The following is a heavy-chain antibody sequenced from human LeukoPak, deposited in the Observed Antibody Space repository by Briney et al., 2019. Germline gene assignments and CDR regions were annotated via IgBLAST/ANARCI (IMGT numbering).Heavy chain of an antibody. CDR3: ARGGVAGGMDV. CDR1: GFTFSSYW. CDR2: INSDGYSI. J-gene: IGHJ6*02. D-gene: IGHD6-19*01. Sequence: GGSLRLSCAASGFTFSSYWMHWVRQAPGEGLVWVSRINSDGYSIGYADSVKGRFTTSRDNAKNTLHLQMNSLRAEDTAVYYCARGGVAGGMDVWGQGTTVTVSS. V-gene: IGHV3-74*01.